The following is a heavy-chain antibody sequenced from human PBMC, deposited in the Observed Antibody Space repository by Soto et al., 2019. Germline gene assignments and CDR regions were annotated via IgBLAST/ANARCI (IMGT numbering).Heavy chain of an antibody. CDR2: TYYRSKWYN. D-gene: IGHD3-3*01. CDR3: ATGALIDYDFWSGSPPLVYYGMDV. Sequence: SPTLSLACAISGDSVSSNSAAWNWIRQSPSRGLEWLGRTYYRSKWYNDYAVPVKSRITINPDTSKNQFSLQQNSVTPEDTAVYYFATGALIDYDFWSGSPPLVYYGMDVWRQAPSVTVSS. CDR1: GDSVSSNSAA. V-gene: IGHV6-1*01. J-gene: IGHJ6*02.